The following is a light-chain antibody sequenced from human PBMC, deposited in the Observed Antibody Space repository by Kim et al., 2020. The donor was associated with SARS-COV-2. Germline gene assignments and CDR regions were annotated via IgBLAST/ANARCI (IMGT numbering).Light chain of an antibody. CDR2: DNN. J-gene: IGLJ3*02. CDR3: QSYDTSLRAWV. V-gene: IGLV1-40*01. CDR1: SSNIGAGYD. Sequence: QSVLTQPPSVSGAPGQRVTISCTGGSSNIGAGYDVHWYQQLPGTAPKLLIYDNNNRPSGVPDRFSGSKSGTSASLAITGLQAEDETDYYCQSYDTSLRAWVFGGGTKLTVL.